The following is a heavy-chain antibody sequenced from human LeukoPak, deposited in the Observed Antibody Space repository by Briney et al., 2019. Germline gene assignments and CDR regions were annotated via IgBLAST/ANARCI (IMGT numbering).Heavy chain of an antibody. J-gene: IGHJ4*02. CDR2: FYPEDGET. Sequence: GASVKVSCKVSGYTLTELSMHWVRQAPGKGLEWMGGFYPEDGETIYAQKFQGRVTMTEDTSTDTAYMELSSLRSEDTAVYYCATRITIFGVVISSPSFDYWGQGTLVTVSS. D-gene: IGHD3-3*01. CDR1: GYTLTELS. CDR3: ATRITIFGVVISSPSFDY. V-gene: IGHV1-24*01.